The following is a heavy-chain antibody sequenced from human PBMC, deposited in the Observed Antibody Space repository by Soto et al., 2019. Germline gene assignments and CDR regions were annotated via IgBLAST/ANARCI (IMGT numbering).Heavy chain of an antibody. CDR1: GFIFSSYW. V-gene: IGHV3-74*01. CDR3: ARGGTMVRARFDP. Sequence: EVQLVESGGGLVQPGGSLRLSCVDSGFIFSSYWMHWVRQAPGKGLVWVSRINSDGSSTNYADPVKGRFTISRDNAKNTLYLQMNSLRAEDTAVYYCARGGTMVRARFDPWGQGTLVTVSS. CDR2: INSDGSST. J-gene: IGHJ5*02. D-gene: IGHD3-10*01.